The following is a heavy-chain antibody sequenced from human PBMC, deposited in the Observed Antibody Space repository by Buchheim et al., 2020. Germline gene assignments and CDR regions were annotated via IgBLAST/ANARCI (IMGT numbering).Heavy chain of an antibody. Sequence: QVQLVESGGGVVQPGRSLRLSCAASGFTFSSYAMHWVRQAPGKGLEWVAVISYDGSNKYYADSVKGRFTISRDTSNNTLYLQMNSLRAEDTAVYYCARGLLQWELSYWGQGTL. CDR3: ARGLLQWELSY. J-gene: IGHJ4*02. CDR1: GFTFSSYA. D-gene: IGHD1-26*01. CDR2: ISYDGSNK. V-gene: IGHV3-30-3*01.